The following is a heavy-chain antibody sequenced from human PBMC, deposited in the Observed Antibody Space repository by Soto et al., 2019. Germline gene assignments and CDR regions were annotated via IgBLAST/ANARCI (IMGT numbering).Heavy chain of an antibody. D-gene: IGHD3-3*01. V-gene: IGHV4-30-4*01. Sequence: SETLSLTCTVSGGSISSGDYYWSWIRQPPGKGLEWIGYIYYSGSAYYNPSLKSRVTISVDTSKNQFSLKLSSVTAADTAVYYCARDPVLRFLEWPRYGMDVWGQGTTVTVS. CDR1: GGSISSGDYY. CDR2: IYYSGSA. CDR3: ARDPVLRFLEWPRYGMDV. J-gene: IGHJ6*02.